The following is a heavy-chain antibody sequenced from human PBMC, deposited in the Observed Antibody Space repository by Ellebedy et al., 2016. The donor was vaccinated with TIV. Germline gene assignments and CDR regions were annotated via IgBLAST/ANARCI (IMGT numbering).Heavy chain of an antibody. J-gene: IGHJ4*02. CDR2: VHHSGST. CDR1: DGSFSDYY. Sequence: MPSETLSLTCAVYDGSFSDYYWCWIRQSPGKGLEWIGEVHHSGSTIYSPSLRSRVTISVDTSKSQFSLNLNSVTAADTAVYYCARYNSGSKTFDYWGQGALVTVSS. D-gene: IGHD6-19*01. CDR3: ARYNSGSKTFDY. V-gene: IGHV4-34*01.